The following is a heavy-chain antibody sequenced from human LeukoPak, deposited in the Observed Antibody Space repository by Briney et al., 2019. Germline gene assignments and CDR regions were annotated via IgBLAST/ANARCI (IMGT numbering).Heavy chain of an antibody. J-gene: IGHJ4*02. D-gene: IGHD3-22*01. Sequence: PSETLSLTCTVSGGSISSYYWSWIRQPPGKGLEWIGYIYYSGSTNYNPSLKSRVTMSVDTSKNHFSLKLSSVTAADTAVYYCARANSYDGSGHYYEFAYWGQGTLVTVSS. V-gene: IGHV4-59*12. CDR1: GGSISSYY. CDR2: IYYSGST. CDR3: ARANSYDGSGHYYEFAY.